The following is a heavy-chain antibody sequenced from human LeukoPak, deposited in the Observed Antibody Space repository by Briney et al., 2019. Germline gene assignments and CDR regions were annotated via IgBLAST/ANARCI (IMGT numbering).Heavy chain of an antibody. D-gene: IGHD6-13*01. CDR2: IYSSGST. V-gene: IGHV4-39*01. J-gene: IGHJ4*02. Sequence: TSETLSLTCTVSGGSIISSSYYWGWIRQPPGKGLEWIGSIYSSGSTYYNPSLKSRRTISVDTSKNQFSLKVSSVTAADTAVYFCVSHAYSSSFDYWGQGTLVTVSS. CDR3: VSHAYSSSFDY. CDR1: GGSIISSSYY.